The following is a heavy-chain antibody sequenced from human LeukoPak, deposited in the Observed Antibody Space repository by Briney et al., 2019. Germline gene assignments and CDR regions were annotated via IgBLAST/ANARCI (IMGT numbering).Heavy chain of an antibody. J-gene: IGHJ5*02. CDR1: GGTFSSYA. D-gene: IGHD3-16*02. CDR3: ARLRLGELSLGFDP. Sequence: ASVKVSCKASGGTFSSYAISWVRQTPGQGLEWMGWISPYNGDTRYAQKLQGRVTMTTDTSTSTAYMELRSLRSDDTAVYYCARLRLGELSLGFDPWGQGTLVTVSS. V-gene: IGHV1-18*01. CDR2: ISPYNGDT.